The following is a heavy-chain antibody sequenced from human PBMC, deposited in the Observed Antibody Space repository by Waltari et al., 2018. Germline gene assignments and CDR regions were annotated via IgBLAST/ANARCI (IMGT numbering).Heavy chain of an antibody. V-gene: IGHV4-4*07. CDR2: IYTSGST. CDR1: GGSISSYY. CDR3: AGSIVGATTGYYYYMDV. Sequence: QVQLQESGPGLVKPSETLSLTCTVSGGSISSYYWSWIRQPAGKGLEWIGRIYTSGSTNYNPSLKSRVTMSVDTSKNQFSLKLSSVTAADTAVYYCAGSIVGATTGYYYYMDVWGKGTTVTISS. D-gene: IGHD1-26*01. J-gene: IGHJ6*03.